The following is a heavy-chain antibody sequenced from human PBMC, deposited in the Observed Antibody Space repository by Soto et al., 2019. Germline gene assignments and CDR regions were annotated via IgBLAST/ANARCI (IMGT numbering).Heavy chain of an antibody. Sequence: GGSLRLSCAASGVSFNSYDMHWVRQAPGKGPEWVAIISYDGSNTYYSDSVRGRFTISRDNSKDTLYLQMHSLRSEDTAIYYCATDTGDIEVVPATTWGQGTLVTVSS. CDR3: ATDTGDIEVVPATT. J-gene: IGHJ4*02. V-gene: IGHV3-30*03. CDR1: GVSFNSYD. CDR2: ISYDGSNT. D-gene: IGHD2-15*01.